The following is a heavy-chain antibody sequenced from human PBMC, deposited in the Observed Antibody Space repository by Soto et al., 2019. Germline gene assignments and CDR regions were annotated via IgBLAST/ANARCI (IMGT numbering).Heavy chain of an antibody. CDR3: ARTHVAGAIPWYYFDF. CDR1: GLSLTSSGIS. V-gene: IGHV2-70*01. CDR2: IDWSDDK. J-gene: IGHJ4*02. D-gene: IGHD1-26*01. Sequence: SGPTLVNPTQTLTLTCTFSGLSLTSSGISVSWIRQSPGRALEWLALIDWSDDKFYSSSLKTRLTISRDTSKNQVVLTMTDMDPVDTATYYCARTHVAGAIPWYYFDFWGQGTLVTVSS.